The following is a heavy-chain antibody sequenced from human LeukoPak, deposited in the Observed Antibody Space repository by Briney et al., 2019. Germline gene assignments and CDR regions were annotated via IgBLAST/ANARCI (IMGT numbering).Heavy chain of an antibody. CDR2: IDYSGGDT. Sequence: GGSLRLSCVTSGFTFTNHWMSWVRQAPGKGLEWVSSIDYSGGDTHYADSVKGRFTISRDNSKNSLYLQMNSLRAEDTAVYYCARDLMGIAYRGAFYYWGQGTLVTVSS. CDR1: GFTFTNHW. J-gene: IGHJ4*02. V-gene: IGHV3-23*01. D-gene: IGHD6-13*01. CDR3: ARDLMGIAYRGAFYY.